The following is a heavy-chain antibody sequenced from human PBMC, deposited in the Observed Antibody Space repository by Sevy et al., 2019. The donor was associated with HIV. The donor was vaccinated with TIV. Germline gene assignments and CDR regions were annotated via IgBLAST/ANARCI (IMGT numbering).Heavy chain of an antibody. J-gene: IGHJ4*02. CDR3: ARLKEREYGMITFGGVIVFDY. V-gene: IGHV4-39*01. CDR1: GGSISSSSYY. CDR2: IYYSGST. D-gene: IGHD3-16*02. Sequence: SETLSLTCTVSGGSISSSSYYWGWIRQPPGKGLEWIGSIYYSGSTYYNPSLKSRVTISVDTSKNQFSLKLSSVTAADTAVYYCARLKEREYGMITFGGVIVFDYWGQGTLFTVSS.